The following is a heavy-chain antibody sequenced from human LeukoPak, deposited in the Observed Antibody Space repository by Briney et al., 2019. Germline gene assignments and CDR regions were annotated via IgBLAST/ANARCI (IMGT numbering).Heavy chain of an antibody. CDR1: GFTFSDYY. V-gene: IGHV3-11*01. CDR2: ISSSGSTI. CDR3: ARAIAVDGVFSSSPSYYYYMDV. Sequence: PGGSLRLSCAASGFTFSDYYMSWIRQAPGKGLEWVSYISSSGSTIYYADSVKGRFTISRDNAKNSLYLQMNSLRAEDTAVYYCARAIAVDGVFSSSPSYYYYMDVWGKGTTVSVSS. J-gene: IGHJ6*03. D-gene: IGHD6-19*01.